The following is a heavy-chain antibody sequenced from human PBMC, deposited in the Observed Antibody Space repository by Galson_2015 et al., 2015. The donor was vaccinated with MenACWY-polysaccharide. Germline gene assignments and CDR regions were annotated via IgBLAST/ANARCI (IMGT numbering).Heavy chain of an antibody. J-gene: IGHJ5*02. CDR2: INGDGSST. D-gene: IGHD5-12*01. CDR3: ARRGGYSGYDHDNWFDP. Sequence: SLRLSCAASGFTFSSYWVHWVRQPPGKGLVWVSRINGDGSSTSYADSVKGRFTISRDNAKNTLYLQMNSLRAEDTAMYYCARRGGYSGYDHDNWFDPWGQGTLVTVSS. V-gene: IGHV3-74*01. CDR1: GFTFSSYW.